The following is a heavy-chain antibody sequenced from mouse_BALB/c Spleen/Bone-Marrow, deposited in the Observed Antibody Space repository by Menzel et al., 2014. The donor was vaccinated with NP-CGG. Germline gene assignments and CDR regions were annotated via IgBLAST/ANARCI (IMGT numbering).Heavy chain of an antibody. CDR3: ARDDGYYIRNAMDY. Sequence: EVKLVESGGGLVQPGGSRKLSCAASGFTFXGFGMHWVRQAPERGLEWVAYISSGTSTIYYADTVEGRFTISRDNPKNTLFLQMTSLRSEDTAIYYCARDDGYYIRNAMDYWGQGTSVTVSS. CDR2: ISSGTSTI. V-gene: IGHV5-17*02. D-gene: IGHD2-3*01. CDR1: GFTFXGFG. J-gene: IGHJ4*01.